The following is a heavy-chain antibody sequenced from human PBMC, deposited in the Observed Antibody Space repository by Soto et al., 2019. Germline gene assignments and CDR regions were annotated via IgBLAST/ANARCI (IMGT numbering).Heavy chain of an antibody. CDR3: ASRRLGYCTGGTCPEF. D-gene: IGHD2-15*01. Sequence: EVQLVESGGGLVKPGGSLRLSCAASGFTFSSCNMDWVRQAPGKGLECVSSISITGNYKYYADSLKGRFTISRDNAQNLLFLQMDSLRPEDTAVYYCASRRLGYCTGGTCPEFWGQGTLVTVTS. CDR1: GFTFSSCN. CDR2: ISITGNYK. J-gene: IGHJ4*02. V-gene: IGHV3-21*01.